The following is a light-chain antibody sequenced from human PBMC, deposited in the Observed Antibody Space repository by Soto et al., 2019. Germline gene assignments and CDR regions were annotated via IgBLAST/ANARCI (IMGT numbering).Light chain of an antibody. CDR1: QSLLYSDGDTY. V-gene: IGKV2-30*01. J-gene: IGKJ1*01. CDR2: KVS. CDR3: LQATNWPWT. Sequence: DTVKTQSPLSLSVPLGQSASISCRSSQSLLYSDGDTYLNWYHQRPGQSPRRLIHKVSQRDSGVPDRISGSGSGTDFTLEISRVEAEDVGVYYCLQATNWPWTFGQGTKVDI.